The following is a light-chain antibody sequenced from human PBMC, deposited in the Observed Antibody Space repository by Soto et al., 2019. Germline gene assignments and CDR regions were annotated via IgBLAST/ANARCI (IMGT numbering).Light chain of an antibody. J-gene: IGKJ4*01. CDR1: QSISSW. CDR3: QQYKSYSLS. Sequence: DIQMTQSPSTLSASVGDRVTITCRASQSISSWLAWYQRKPGTAPKVLIYDASSLESGVPSRFSGSGSGTEFTLTISSLQHDDFATYYCQQYKSYSLSFGGGTKVEIK. CDR2: DAS. V-gene: IGKV1-5*01.